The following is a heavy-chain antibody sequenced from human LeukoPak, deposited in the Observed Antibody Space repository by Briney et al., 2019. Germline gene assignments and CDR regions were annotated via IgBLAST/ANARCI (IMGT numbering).Heavy chain of an antibody. V-gene: IGHV4-39*01. Sequence: PSETLSLTCTVSGGSISTSSYYWGWIRQPPGKGLEWIGSINYSGSTFYNPSLKSRVTISVDTSKSQFSLKLSSVTAADTAVYYCARARDGYNLDYWGQGTLVTVSS. CDR1: GGSISTSSYY. D-gene: IGHD5-24*01. CDR2: INYSGST. CDR3: ARARDGYNLDY. J-gene: IGHJ4*02.